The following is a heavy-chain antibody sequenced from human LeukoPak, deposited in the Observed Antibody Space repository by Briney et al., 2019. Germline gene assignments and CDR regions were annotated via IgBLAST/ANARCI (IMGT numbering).Heavy chain of an antibody. CDR2: ISGYNGDT. D-gene: IGHD3-3*02. CDR1: GYTVSNYG. V-gene: IGHV1-18*01. CDR3: ARDDYRMAWRVTIFPAFDP. Sequence: ASVKVSCKASGYTVSNYGISWVRQAPGQGLEWMGWISGYNGDTNYAQKFQGRVTVTTDTSTSTAFMELRSLRSDDTAVYYCARDDYRMAWRVTIFPAFDPWGQGTLVTVS. J-gene: IGHJ5*02.